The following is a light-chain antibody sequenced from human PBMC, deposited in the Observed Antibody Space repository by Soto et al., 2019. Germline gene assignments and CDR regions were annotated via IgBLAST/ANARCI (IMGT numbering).Light chain of an antibody. CDR1: QNIGSR. CDR2: EAS. CDR3: QPYNSYNT. Sequence: DIQMTQSPSTLSVSVGDRVTITCRASQNIGSRLAWYQQKLGKAPKLLIYEASTLDTGVPSRFSGSGSGTEITLTISSLQPDDFATYFCQPYNSYNTFGQGTKLEIE. V-gene: IGKV1-5*03. J-gene: IGKJ2*01.